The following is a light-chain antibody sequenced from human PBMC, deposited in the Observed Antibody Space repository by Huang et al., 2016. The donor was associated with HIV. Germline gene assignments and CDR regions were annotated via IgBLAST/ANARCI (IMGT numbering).Light chain of an antibody. CDR1: QRVRSY. CDR2: DAS. V-gene: IGKV3-11*01. CDR3: QQRSNWPRT. Sequence: EIVLTQSPATLSLSPGEGATLSCRASQRVRSYLAWYQKKPGQAPRLLIYDASNRATGIPARFSGSGSGTDFTLTISSLEPEDFAVYYCQQRSNWPRTFGQGTKVEIK. J-gene: IGKJ1*01.